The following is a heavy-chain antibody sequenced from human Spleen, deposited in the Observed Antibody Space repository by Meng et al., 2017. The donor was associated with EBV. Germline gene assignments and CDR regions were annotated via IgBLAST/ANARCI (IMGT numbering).Heavy chain of an antibody. D-gene: IGHD3-10*01. J-gene: IGHJ5*01. CDR2: INPIGGYK. V-gene: IGHV1-46*01. Sequence: QVQLVQSGAEGKKPGASVKVSCKESGYTFTSYYMHWVRQAPGQGLEWMGIINPIGGYKDFAQNFQGRVTVTSDTSTTTVFMELASLRYEDTAVYFCARSSEWNWFDSWGQGTLVTVSS. CDR3: ARSSEWNWFDS. CDR1: GYTFTSYY.